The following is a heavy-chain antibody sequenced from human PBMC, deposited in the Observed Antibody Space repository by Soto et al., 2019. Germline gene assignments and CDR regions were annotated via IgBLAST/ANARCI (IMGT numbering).Heavy chain of an antibody. CDR2: IYSSGST. J-gene: IGHJ5*02. V-gene: IGHV4-59*01. CDR3: ARFDNWFDP. CDR1: GGSISSYY. D-gene: IGHD3-16*01. Sequence: PSETLSLTCTVSGGSISSYYWSWIRQPPGRGLEWIGYIYSSGSTNYNPSLKSRVTISLDTSKNQFSVKLSSVTAADTAVYYCARFDNWFDPWGQGTLVTVSS.